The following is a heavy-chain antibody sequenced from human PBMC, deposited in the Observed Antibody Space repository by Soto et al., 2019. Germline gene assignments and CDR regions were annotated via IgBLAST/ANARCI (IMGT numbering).Heavy chain of an antibody. CDR3: ARDGSGYRSRASPMDV. V-gene: IGHV1-69*01. CDR2: IIPIFGTA. J-gene: IGHJ6*02. CDR1: GDTFSSYA. Sequence: QVQLVQSGAEVQKPGSSVKVSCKASGDTFSSYAISWVRQAPGQGLEWMGGIIPIFGTANYAQRFQGRVTINAAESTITAYMELSSLRSEDTAVYYCARDGSGYRSRASPMDVWGQGTTVTVSS. D-gene: IGHD3-22*01.